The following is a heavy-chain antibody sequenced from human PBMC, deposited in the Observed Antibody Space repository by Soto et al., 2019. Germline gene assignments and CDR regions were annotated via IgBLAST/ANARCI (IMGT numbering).Heavy chain of an antibody. J-gene: IGHJ4*02. CDR1: GGSISSSNW. D-gene: IGHD3-22*01. V-gene: IGHV4-4*02. CDR3: ARRRRDYDSSGYIYYFDY. CDR2: IYHSGST. Sequence: SETLSLTCAVSGGSISSSNWWSWVLQPPGKGLEWIGEIYHSGSTNYNPSLKSRVTISVDKSKNQFSLKLSSVTAADTAVYYCARRRRDYDSSGYIYYFDYWGQGTLVTVSS.